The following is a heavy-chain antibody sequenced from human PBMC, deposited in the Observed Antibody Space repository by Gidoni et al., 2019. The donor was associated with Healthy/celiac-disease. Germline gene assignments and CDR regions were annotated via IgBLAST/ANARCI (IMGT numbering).Heavy chain of an antibody. V-gene: IGHV3-33*08. CDR2: IWYDGSNK. Sequence: QVQLVESGGGVVQPGRSLRLSCAASGFTFSSYGMHWVRQAPGKGLEWVAVIWYDGSNKYYADSVKGRFTISRDNSKDTLYLQMNSLRAEDTAVYYCARDRGEYQPPDWFDPWGQGTLVTVSS. J-gene: IGHJ5*02. D-gene: IGHD2-2*01. CDR3: ARDRGEYQPPDWFDP. CDR1: GFTFSSYG.